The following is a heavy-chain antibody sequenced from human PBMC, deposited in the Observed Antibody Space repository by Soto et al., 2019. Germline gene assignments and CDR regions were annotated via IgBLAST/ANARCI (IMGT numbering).Heavy chain of an antibody. CDR1: GFTFSSYG. CDR3: AIGLEGSSSGYYGMDV. D-gene: IGHD6-6*01. CDR2: IWYDGSNK. Sequence: GGSLRLSCAASGFTFSSYGMHWVRQAPGKGLEWVAVIWYDGSNKYYADSVKGRFTISRDNSKNTLYLQMNSLRAEDTAVYYCAIGLEGSSSGYYGMDVWGQGTTV. V-gene: IGHV3-33*01. J-gene: IGHJ6*02.